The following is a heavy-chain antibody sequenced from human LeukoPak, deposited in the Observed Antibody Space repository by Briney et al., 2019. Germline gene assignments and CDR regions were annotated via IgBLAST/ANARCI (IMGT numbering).Heavy chain of an antibody. CDR1: GFTFSSYE. D-gene: IGHD5-24*01. V-gene: IGHV3-48*03. CDR2: ISSSGSTI. J-gene: IGHJ6*03. Sequence: PGGSLRLSCAASGFTFSSYEMNWVRQAPGKGLEWVSYISSSGSTIYYADSVKGRFTTSRDNAKNSLYLQMNSLRAEDTALYYCAREMATMTLYYYYMDVWGKGTTVTVSS. CDR3: AREMATMTLYYYYMDV.